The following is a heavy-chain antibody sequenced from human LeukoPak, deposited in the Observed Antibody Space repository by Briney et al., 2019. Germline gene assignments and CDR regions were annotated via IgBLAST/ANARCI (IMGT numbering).Heavy chain of an antibody. CDR2: ISSSGSTI. CDR3: ASMIDYYDSSGYPPVYFDY. CDR1: GFTFSDYY. J-gene: IGHJ4*02. V-gene: IGHV3-11*01. Sequence: GGSLRLSSAASGFTFSDYYMSWIRQAPGKGLEWVSYISSSGSTIYYADSVKGRFTISRDNAKNSLYLQMNSLRAEDTAVYYCASMIDYYDSSGYPPVYFDYWGQGTLVTVSS. D-gene: IGHD3-22*01.